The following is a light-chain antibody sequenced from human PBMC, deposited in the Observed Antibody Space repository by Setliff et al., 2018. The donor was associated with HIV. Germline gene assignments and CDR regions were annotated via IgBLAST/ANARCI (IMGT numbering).Light chain of an antibody. CDR2: EVN. Sequence: QSALAQPPSVSGSPGQSVTISCTGTSSDVGTYNRVAWYQQTPGTAPKLMIYEVNNRPSGVPDRFSGSSSGNTASLTISGLQAEDEADYYCCSYAGSYVVFGGGTQLTVL. CDR3: CSYAGSYVV. V-gene: IGLV2-18*02. J-gene: IGLJ2*01. CDR1: SSDVGTYNR.